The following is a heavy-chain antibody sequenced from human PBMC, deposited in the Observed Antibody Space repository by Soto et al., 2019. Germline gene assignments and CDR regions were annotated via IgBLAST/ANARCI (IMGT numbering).Heavy chain of an antibody. CDR2: INPASGST. Sequence: QVQLVQSGAEVKKPGASVKLSCRTSGYTFTHYYIHWVRQAPGQGLEWLAIINPASGSTNYAQDFLGRVNLTMDTSTTTVYMELSGVRAEETALFYCARDFAAGDHWGQGTLVTVSS. J-gene: IGHJ4*02. CDR1: GYTFTHYY. CDR3: ARDFAAGDH. D-gene: IGHD6-25*01. V-gene: IGHV1-46*01.